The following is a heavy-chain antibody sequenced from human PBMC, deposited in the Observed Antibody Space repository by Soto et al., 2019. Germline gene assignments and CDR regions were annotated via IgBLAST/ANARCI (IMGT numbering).Heavy chain of an antibody. CDR2: IYYSGSN. D-gene: IGHD1-26*01. CDR1: GGSISSGGYY. Sequence: QVQLQESGPGLVKPSQTLSLTCTVSGGSISSGGYYWSWIRQHPGKGLEWIGYIYYSGSNYYNPYLKSRLIISEDTYKNQFALKLRSVTADDRVVYYCASCLLVGAIYFDFWGQGTLVTVSS. V-gene: IGHV4-31*03. CDR3: ASCLLVGAIYFDF. J-gene: IGHJ4*02.